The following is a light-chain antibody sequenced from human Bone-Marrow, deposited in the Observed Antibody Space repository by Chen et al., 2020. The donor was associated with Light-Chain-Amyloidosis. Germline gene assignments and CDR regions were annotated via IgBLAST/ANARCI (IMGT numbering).Light chain of an antibody. J-gene: IGLJ3*02. V-gene: IGLV3-21*02. CDR1: NIGSTS. CDR3: QVWDRCSDRPV. CDR2: DDS. Sequence: SYVLNQPSSVSVAPGQTATIACGGNNIGSTSVHWYQQTPGQAPLLVVYDDSDRPSGIPERLAGSTSGNTATQTISRVEAGDDADYYCQVWDRCSDRPVFGGGTKLTVL.